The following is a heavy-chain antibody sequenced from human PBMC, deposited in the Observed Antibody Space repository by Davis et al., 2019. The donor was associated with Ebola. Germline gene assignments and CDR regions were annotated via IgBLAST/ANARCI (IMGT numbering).Heavy chain of an antibody. Sequence: PGGSLRLSCAASGFTFSAYAMHWVRQAPGKGLEWVAFMSYDGGNKNYADSVKGRFAISRDNSENTLYLQMNNLRVEDTAVYYCARAPPPEFDPWGQGTLVIVSS. CDR3: ARAPPPEFDP. CDR1: GFTFSAYA. CDR2: MSYDGGNK. J-gene: IGHJ5*02. V-gene: IGHV3-30*09.